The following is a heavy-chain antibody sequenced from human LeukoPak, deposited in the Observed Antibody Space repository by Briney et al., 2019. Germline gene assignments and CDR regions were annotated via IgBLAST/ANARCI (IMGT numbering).Heavy chain of an antibody. J-gene: IGHJ4*02. Sequence: SETLSLTCTVSGGSVSSGSYYWSWIRQPPGKGLEWIGYIYYSGSTNYNPSLKSRVTISVDTSKNQFSLKLSSVTAADTAVYYCARDQDYWGQGTLVTLSS. CDR1: GGSVSSGSYY. V-gene: IGHV4-61*01. CDR3: ARDQDY. CDR2: IYYSGST.